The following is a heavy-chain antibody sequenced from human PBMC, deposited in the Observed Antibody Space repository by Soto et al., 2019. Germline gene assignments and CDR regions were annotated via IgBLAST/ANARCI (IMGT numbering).Heavy chain of an antibody. D-gene: IGHD3-10*01. J-gene: IGHJ4*02. Sequence: EVQLVESGGGLVQPGGSLRLSCAASGFTFSRYWMHWVRQAPGKGLVWVSRVNGDGSITQYADSVKGRFTISRDNVKNTLDLQMNSLRTEATAVYYCVMSWGGELLSWGQGTLVIVSS. CDR3: VMSWGGELLS. CDR1: GFTFSRYW. V-gene: IGHV3-74*03. CDR2: VNGDGSIT.